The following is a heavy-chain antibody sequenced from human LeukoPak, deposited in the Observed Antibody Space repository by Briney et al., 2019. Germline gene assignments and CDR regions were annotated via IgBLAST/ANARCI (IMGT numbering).Heavy chain of an antibody. D-gene: IGHD3-10*01. J-gene: IGHJ2*01. CDR1: GFTFSSYA. CDR2: TAYDGTNR. Sequence: PGGSLRLSCAASGFTFSSYAMSWVRQAPGKGLEWVAVTAYDGTNRKYADSVKGRFTISRDNPNNTLYLQMNSLRPDDTALYYCAKDTTYYGSGNWYFDHWGRGTLVIVSS. V-gene: IGHV3-30*18. CDR3: AKDTTYYGSGNWYFDH.